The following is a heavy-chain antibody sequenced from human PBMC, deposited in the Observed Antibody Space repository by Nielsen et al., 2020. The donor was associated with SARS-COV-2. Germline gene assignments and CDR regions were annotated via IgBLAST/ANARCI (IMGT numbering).Heavy chain of an antibody. Sequence: RQAPGKGLEWVSYISSSSSYTNYADSVKGRFTISRDNAKNSLYLHMNSLRAEDTAVYYCARDRDYYDSSASQGNDYWGQGTLVTVSS. J-gene: IGHJ4*02. V-gene: IGHV3-11*06. D-gene: IGHD3-22*01. CDR3: ARDRDYYDSSASQGNDY. CDR2: ISSSSSYT.